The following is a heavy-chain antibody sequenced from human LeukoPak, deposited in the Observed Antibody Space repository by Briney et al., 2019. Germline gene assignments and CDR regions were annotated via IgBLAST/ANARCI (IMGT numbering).Heavy chain of an antibody. CDR3: ARDSYYDFWSGSTEYYYYGMDV. D-gene: IGHD3-3*01. Sequence: SETLSLTCTVSGGSVSSGSYYWSWIRQPPGKGLEWIGYIYYSGSTNYNPSLKSRVTISVDTSKNQFSLKLSSVTAADTAVNYCARDSYYDFWSGSTEYYYYGMDVWGQGTTVTVSS. J-gene: IGHJ6*02. CDR1: GGSVSSGSYY. V-gene: IGHV4-61*01. CDR2: IYYSGST.